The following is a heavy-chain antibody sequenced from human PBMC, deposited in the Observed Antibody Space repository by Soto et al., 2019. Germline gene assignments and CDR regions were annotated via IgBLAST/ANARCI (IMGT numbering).Heavy chain of an antibody. Sequence: SVKVSCKASGGTFRNYPINWVRQAPGQGLEWMGSIFPLTDIPDYAQNFQARLTISADKFTGTAYMELTGLRSDDTAVYYCAGDPDSHYNDSHASSYPWGQGTLVTVSS. CDR1: GGTFRNYP. J-gene: IGHJ5*02. D-gene: IGHD4-4*01. CDR3: AGDPDSHYNDSHASSYP. CDR2: IFPLTDIP. V-gene: IGHV1-69*04.